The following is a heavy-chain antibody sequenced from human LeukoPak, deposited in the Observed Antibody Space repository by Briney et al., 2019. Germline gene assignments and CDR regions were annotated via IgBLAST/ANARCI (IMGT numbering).Heavy chain of an antibody. V-gene: IGHV3-23*01. CDR1: GFTFTNYA. Sequence: GGSPRLSCAASGFTFTNYAMTWVRQAPGKGLEWVSALSDSGDSTYYATSVRGRFTVSRDNSQNTVFLQMNSLRAEDTALYYCAKQTYSGWSSSFDFWGQGILVTVSS. D-gene: IGHD6-19*01. CDR3: AKQTYSGWSSSFDF. J-gene: IGHJ4*02. CDR2: LSDSGDST.